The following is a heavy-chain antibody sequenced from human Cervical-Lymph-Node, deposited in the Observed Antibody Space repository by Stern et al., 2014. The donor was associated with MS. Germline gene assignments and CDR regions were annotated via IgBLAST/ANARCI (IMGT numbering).Heavy chain of an antibody. CDR3: ARDQRGITIFGVVTDYYYLGMDV. J-gene: IGHJ6*02. D-gene: IGHD3-3*01. CDR2: INPNTGGT. V-gene: IGHV1-2*02. Sequence: QVQLVQSGAEVKKPGASVKVSCKTSGYIFTGYYIHWVRQAPGQGLEWMAWINPNTGGTKYAQKVQGRVTRSRDTSISTAYVELSSLTSDDTAVYYCARDQRGITIFGVVTDYYYLGMDVWGQGTTVTVSS. CDR1: GYIFTGYY.